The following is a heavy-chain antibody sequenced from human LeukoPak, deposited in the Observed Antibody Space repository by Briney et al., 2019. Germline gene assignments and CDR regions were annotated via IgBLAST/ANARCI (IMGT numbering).Heavy chain of an antibody. J-gene: IGHJ4*02. CDR1: GGSISSSSYY. CDR2: INHSGST. D-gene: IGHD3-22*01. V-gene: IGHV4-39*07. Sequence: SETLSLTCTVSGGSISSSSYYWGWIRQPPGKGLEWIGEINHSGSTNYNPSLKSRVTISVDTSKNQFSLKLSSVTAADTAVYYCARRGGRGGYYRSDYWGQGTLVTVSS. CDR3: ARRGGRGGYYRSDY.